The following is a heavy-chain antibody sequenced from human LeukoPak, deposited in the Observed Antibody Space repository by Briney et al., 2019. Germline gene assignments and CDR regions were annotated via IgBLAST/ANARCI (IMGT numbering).Heavy chain of an antibody. CDR2: INSDGINT. Sequence: PGGSLRLSCAASGFTFSNYWMHWVRQAPGKGLVWVSRINSDGINTSYADSVKGRFTISRDNAKNSLYLQMNSLRAEDTALYYCAKDAQREAVAGYYYYYMDVWGKGTTVTISS. D-gene: IGHD6-19*01. CDR3: AKDAQREAVAGYYYYYMDV. V-gene: IGHV3-74*01. J-gene: IGHJ6*03. CDR1: GFTFSNYW.